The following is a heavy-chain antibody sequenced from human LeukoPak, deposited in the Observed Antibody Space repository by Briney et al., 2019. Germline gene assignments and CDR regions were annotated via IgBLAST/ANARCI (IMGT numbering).Heavy chain of an antibody. Sequence: SETLSLTCTVSGGSLSSSSYYWGWLRQPPGKGLEWIGSIYYSGSTYYNPSLKSRVTISVDTSKNQFSLKLSSVTAGDRAVYYCAIHRSPLVVARVDYWGQGTLVTVSS. CDR3: AIHRSPLVVARVDY. V-gene: IGHV4-39*01. J-gene: IGHJ4*02. CDR1: GGSLSSSSYY. D-gene: IGHD2-15*01. CDR2: IYYSGST.